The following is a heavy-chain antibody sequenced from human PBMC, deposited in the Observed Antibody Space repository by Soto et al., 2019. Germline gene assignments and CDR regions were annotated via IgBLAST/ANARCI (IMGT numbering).Heavy chain of an antibody. J-gene: IGHJ4*02. CDR3: ARHPTVTEYYFDY. V-gene: IGHV4-59*08. Sequence: PSETLSLTCTVSGSSISSYYLSWIRQPPGKGLEWIGYIYYSGSTNYNPSLKSRVTISVDTSKNQFSLKLSSVTAADTTVYYCARHPTVTEYYFDYWGQGTLVTVSS. CDR1: GSSISSYY. D-gene: IGHD4-17*01. CDR2: IYYSGST.